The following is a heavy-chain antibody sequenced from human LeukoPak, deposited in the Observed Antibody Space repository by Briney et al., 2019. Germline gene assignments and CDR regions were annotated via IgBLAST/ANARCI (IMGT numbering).Heavy chain of an antibody. CDR3: ARGLSYYGGDAFDI. Sequence: GGSLRLSCAASGFTFSSYAMSWVRQAPGKGLEWVSGIGGSGGSTYYADSVKGRFTISRDNSKNTLYLQMNSLRAEDTAVYYCARGLSYYGGDAFDIWGQGTMVTVSS. CDR2: IGGSGGST. D-gene: IGHD3-3*01. CDR1: GFTFSSYA. J-gene: IGHJ3*02. V-gene: IGHV3-23*01.